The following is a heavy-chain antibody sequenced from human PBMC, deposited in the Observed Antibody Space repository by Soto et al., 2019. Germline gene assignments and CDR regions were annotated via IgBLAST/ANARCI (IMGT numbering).Heavy chain of an antibody. V-gene: IGHV4-30-4*01. CDR3: ARDYGDYQFDY. CDR1: GGSISSGYYY. Sequence: PSETLSLTCSVSGGSISSGYYYWSWIRQPPGKGLEWIGNIYYSGNTYYNPSLKSRVTISVDTSKNQFSLKLASVTAADTAVYYCARDYGDYQFDYWGQGTLVTVSS. J-gene: IGHJ4*02. CDR2: IYYSGNT. D-gene: IGHD4-17*01.